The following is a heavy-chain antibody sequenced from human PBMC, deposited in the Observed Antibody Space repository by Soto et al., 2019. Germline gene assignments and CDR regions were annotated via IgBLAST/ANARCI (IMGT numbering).Heavy chain of an antibody. CDR1: GDSVSSNSAA. V-gene: IGHV6-1*01. Sequence: QTLSLTCVISGDSVSSNSAAWNWIRQSPSRGLEWLGRTYYRSKWYNDYAVSVKSRITINPDTSKNQFSLQLNSVTPEDTAVYYCARDFKLERPNWFDPWGQGTLVTVSS. D-gene: IGHD1-1*01. CDR3: ARDFKLERPNWFDP. CDR2: TYYRSKWYN. J-gene: IGHJ5*02.